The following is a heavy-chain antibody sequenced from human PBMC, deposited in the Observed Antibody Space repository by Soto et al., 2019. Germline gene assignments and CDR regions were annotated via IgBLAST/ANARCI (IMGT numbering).Heavy chain of an antibody. Sequence: PSETLSLTCAVSGGSISSSNWCSWVRQPPGKGLEWIGEIFHSGSTNYNPSLKSRVTISLDMSNNQFSLKLNSVTAADTAVYYCARVTSGLSLFDYWGQGALVTVSS. CDR2: IFHSGST. CDR1: GGSISSSNW. D-gene: IGHD6-19*01. J-gene: IGHJ4*02. V-gene: IGHV4-4*02. CDR3: ARVTSGLSLFDY.